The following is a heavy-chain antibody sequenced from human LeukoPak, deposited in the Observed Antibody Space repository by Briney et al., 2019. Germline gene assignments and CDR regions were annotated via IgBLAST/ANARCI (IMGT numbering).Heavy chain of an antibody. CDR1: GFTFSSYS. V-gene: IGHV3-21*01. D-gene: IGHD5-18*01. J-gene: IGHJ4*02. Sequence: GGSLRLSCAASGFTFSSYSMNWVRQAPGKGLEWVSSISSSSSYIYYADSVKGRFTISRDNAKSSLHLQMNSLRAEDTAVYYCARGGRWIQLDYWGQGTLVTVSS. CDR3: ARGGRWIQLDY. CDR2: ISSSSSYI.